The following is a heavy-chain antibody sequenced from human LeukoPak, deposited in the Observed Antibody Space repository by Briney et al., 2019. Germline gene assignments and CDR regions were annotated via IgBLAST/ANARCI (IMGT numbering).Heavy chain of an antibody. D-gene: IGHD2-2*01. CDR1: GGSISSGSYY. CDR2: IYTSGST. V-gene: IGHV4-61*02. CDR3: ARAGGVVVPAAMGTFDY. J-gene: IGHJ4*02. Sequence: SETLSLTCTVSGGSISSGSYYWSWIRQPAGKGLEWIGRIYTSGSTNYNPSLKSRVTISVDTSKNQFSLKLSSVTAADTAVYYCARAGGVVVPAAMGTFDYWGQGTLVTVSS.